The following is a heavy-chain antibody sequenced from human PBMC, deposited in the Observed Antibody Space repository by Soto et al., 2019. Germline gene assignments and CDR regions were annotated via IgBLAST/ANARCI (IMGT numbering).Heavy chain of an antibody. J-gene: IGHJ6*02. CDR2: ISPYSGNT. Sequence: QVQLVQSGDEVRKPGSSVKVSCKASSYIFVNYGIAWVRQAPGQGLEWMGWISPYSGNTHYASKVQGRLIMTTDTTTSTAYMDLGTLTSDDTAVYYCAIVDNYVTHTPQDVWGQGTTVTVSS. D-gene: IGHD3-16*01. CDR3: AIVDNYVTHTPQDV. V-gene: IGHV1-18*01. CDR1: SYIFVNYG.